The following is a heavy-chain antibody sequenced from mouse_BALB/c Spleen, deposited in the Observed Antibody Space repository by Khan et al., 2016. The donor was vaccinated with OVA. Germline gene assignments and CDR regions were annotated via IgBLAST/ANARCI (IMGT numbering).Heavy chain of an antibody. CDR2: IFPNTGGT. Sequence: VQLQQSGPELVKPGASVKISCKASGYTFTDYNMDWVRQSQGESLEWIGYIFPNTGGTGYNQKFKTKATLTVESSSSTAYMELRSLTSDDSAVYFCARAGYGSFGFWGQGTLVTVSA. J-gene: IGHJ3*01. V-gene: IGHV1S29*02. CDR1: GYTFTDYN. D-gene: IGHD1-2*01. CDR3: ARAGYGSFGF.